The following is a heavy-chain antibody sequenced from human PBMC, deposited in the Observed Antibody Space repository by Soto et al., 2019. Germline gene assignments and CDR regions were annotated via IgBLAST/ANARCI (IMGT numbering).Heavy chain of an antibody. CDR2: ITSSGSNT. V-gene: IGHV3-11*01. D-gene: IGHD6-6*01. J-gene: IGHJ4*02. Sequence: QVQLVESGGGLVKPGGSLRLSCAASGFTFSGYNMSWIRQAPGKGLEWVSYITSSGSNTFDAESVKGRFTISRDNTMNLLYLQMNSLSAEDTAVYYCARRGTISSAHHFDHWGRGTLVTVSS. CDR1: GFTFSGYN. CDR3: ARRGTISSAHHFDH.